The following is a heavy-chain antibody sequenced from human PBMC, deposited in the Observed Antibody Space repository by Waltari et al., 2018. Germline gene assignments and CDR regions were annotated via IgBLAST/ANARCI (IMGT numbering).Heavy chain of an antibody. CDR1: GFTSSDYY. CDR3: ARHYGGDADFFDY. V-gene: IGHV3-11*04. D-gene: IGHD2-21*02. J-gene: IGHJ4*02. CDR2: ISNPGRTM. Sequence: QLQLVESGGGLVKPGGSLRLSCASSGFTSSDYYMNWIRQAPGKVLEWVSNISNPGRTMSLIDSVRGRFTISRDNAKNSVYLQMNSLRHEDLAVYYCARHYGGDADFFDYWGQGTLVTVSS.